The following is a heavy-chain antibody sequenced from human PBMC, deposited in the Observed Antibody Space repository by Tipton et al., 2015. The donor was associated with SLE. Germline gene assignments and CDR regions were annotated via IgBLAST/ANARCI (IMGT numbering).Heavy chain of an antibody. V-gene: IGHV4-38-2*01. D-gene: IGHD1-26*01. CDR3: ARLEWELRYFDY. CDR1: GYSISSGYY. J-gene: IGHJ4*02. CDR2: IYHSGST. Sequence: TLSLTCAVSGYSISSGYYWGWIRQPPGKGLEWIGSIYHSGSTYYNPSLKSRVTISVDTSKNPFSLKLSSVTAADTAVYYCARLEWELRYFDYWGQGTLVTVSS.